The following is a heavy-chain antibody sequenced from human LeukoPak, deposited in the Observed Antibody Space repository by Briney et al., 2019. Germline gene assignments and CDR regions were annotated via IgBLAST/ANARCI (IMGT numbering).Heavy chain of an antibody. CDR1: GGSISRSSYY. CDR2: IYYSGST. V-gene: IGHV4-39*07. Sequence: SETLSLTCTVSGGSISRSSYYWGWIRQPPGKGLEWIGSIYYSGSTYYNPSLKSRVTISVDTSKNQFSLKLSSVTAADTAVYYCASSLQLWLDYWGQGTLVTVSS. D-gene: IGHD5-18*01. J-gene: IGHJ4*02. CDR3: ASSLQLWLDY.